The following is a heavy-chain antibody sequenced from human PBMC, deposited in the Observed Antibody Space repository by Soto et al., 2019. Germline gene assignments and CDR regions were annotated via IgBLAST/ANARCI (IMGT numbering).Heavy chain of an antibody. D-gene: IGHD3-10*01. Sequence: QVQLVESGAEVKKPGSSVKLSCKASGCTFSSYDISWVRQAPGQGLEWVGGISPICGTANYAQKFQGRVTITADDSTSTAYMELSSLRSEDTAVYYCARDKAPLLRGVTRLYYYGMDVW. J-gene: IGHJ6*01. CDR1: GCTFSSYD. CDR3: ARDKAPLLRGVTRLYYYGMDV. CDR2: ISPICGTA. V-gene: IGHV1-69*01.